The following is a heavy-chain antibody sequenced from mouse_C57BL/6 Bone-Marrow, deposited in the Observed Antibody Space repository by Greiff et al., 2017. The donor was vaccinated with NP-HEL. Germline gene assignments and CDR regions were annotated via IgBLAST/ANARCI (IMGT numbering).Heavy chain of an antibody. J-gene: IGHJ1*03. CDR1: GYTFTSYG. CDR3: AREETGYYVPYFDV. V-gene: IGHV1-81*01. Sequence: VQLQQSGAELARPGASVKLSCKASGYTFTSYGISWVKQRTGQGLEWIGEIYPRSGNTYYNEKFKGKATLTADKSSSTAYMELRSLTSEDSAVYFCAREETGYYVPYFDVWGTGTTVTVSS. D-gene: IGHD2-3*01. CDR2: IYPRSGNT.